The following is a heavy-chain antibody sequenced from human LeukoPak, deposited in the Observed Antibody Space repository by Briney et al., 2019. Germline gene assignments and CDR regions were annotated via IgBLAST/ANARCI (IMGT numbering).Heavy chain of an antibody. CDR1: GGTFSSYA. CDR3: AGRYCSSTSCFRTADY. D-gene: IGHD2-2*01. V-gene: IGHV1-69*04. CDR2: IIPILGIA. J-gene: IGHJ4*02. Sequence: ASVKVSCKASGGTFSSYAISWVRQAPGQGLEWMGRIIPILGIANYAQKFQGRVTITADKSTSTAYMELSSLRSEDTAVYYCAGRYCSSTSCFRTADYWGQGTLVTVSS.